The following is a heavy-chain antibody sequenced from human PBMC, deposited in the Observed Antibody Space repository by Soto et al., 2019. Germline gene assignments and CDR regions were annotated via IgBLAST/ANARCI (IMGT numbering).Heavy chain of an antibody. CDR2: IGGNGVTT. CDR3: AKSSRYCSGGGCVYYFDY. V-gene: IGHV3-23*01. Sequence: EVQLLESGGGLVQPGGSLRLSCAASGFSIGSSAWSWVRQAPGKGLDWVSTIGGNGVTTFYADSVKGRFTISRDISRNTVFLQMSSLRAEDTALYYCAKSSRYCSGGGCVYYFDYWGQGTLVTVSS. D-gene: IGHD2-15*01. J-gene: IGHJ4*02. CDR1: GFSIGSSA.